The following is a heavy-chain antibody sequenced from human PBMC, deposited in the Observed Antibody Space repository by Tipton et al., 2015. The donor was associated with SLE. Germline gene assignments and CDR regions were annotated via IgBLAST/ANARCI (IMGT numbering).Heavy chain of an antibody. J-gene: IGHJ4*02. Sequence: TLSLTCTVSGDSISSHYWGWIRQPPGKGLEWIGYLYYSGNTNYNPSLKSRVTIPVDTSKNQFSLKLSSVTAADTAVYYCARDPYGDASYYFDYWGQGTLVTVSS. V-gene: IGHV4-59*11. CDR1: GDSISSHY. CDR2: LYYSGNT. D-gene: IGHD4/OR15-4a*01. CDR3: ARDPYGDASYYFDY.